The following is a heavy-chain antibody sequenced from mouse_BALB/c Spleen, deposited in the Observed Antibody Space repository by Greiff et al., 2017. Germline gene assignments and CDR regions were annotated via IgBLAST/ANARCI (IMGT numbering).Heavy chain of an antibody. J-gene: IGHJ3*01. CDR2: INPSNGGT. CDR3: TRTKLGRRSWFAF. D-gene: IGHD4-1*01. Sequence: QVQLQQSGAELVKPGASVKLSCKASGYTFPSYYMYWVKQRPGQGLEWIGEINPSNGGTNFNEKFKSKATLTVDKSSSTAYMQLSSLTSEDSAVYYCTRTKLGRRSWFAFWGQGTLVTVSA. V-gene: IGHV1S81*02. CDR1: GYTFPSYY.